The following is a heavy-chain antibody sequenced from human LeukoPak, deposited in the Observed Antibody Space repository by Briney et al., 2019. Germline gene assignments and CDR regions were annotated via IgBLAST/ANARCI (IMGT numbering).Heavy chain of an antibody. CDR2: ITADGGRT. J-gene: IGHJ4*02. Sequence: GGSLRLSCAASGFTFDDYAMHWVRQAPGQGLEWVSFITADGGRTYYADSVKGRFTISRDNSKKSLYLQMSRLRTEDTALYFCAKDRDTSGYTHWGQGTLVSVSS. CDR1: GFTFDDYA. CDR3: AKDRDTSGYTH. D-gene: IGHD3-22*01. V-gene: IGHV3-43*02.